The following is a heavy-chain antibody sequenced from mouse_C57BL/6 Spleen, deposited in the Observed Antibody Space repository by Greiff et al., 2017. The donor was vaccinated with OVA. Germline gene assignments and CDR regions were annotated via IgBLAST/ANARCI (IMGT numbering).Heavy chain of an antibody. CDR2: IWRGGST. D-gene: IGHD2-10*02. J-gene: IGHJ4*01. V-gene: IGHV2-2*01. Sequence: QVQLQQSGPGLVQPSQSLSITCTVSGFSLTSYGVHWVRQSPGKGLEWLGVIWRGGSTDYNAAFISRLSISKDNSKSQVFFKMNSLQADDTAIYYCARYGNGAMDYWGQGTSVTVSS. CDR3: ARYGNGAMDY. CDR1: GFSLTSYG.